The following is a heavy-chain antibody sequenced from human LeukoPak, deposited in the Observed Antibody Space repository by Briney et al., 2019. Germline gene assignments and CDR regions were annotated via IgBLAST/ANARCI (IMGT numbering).Heavy chain of an antibody. D-gene: IGHD3-10*01. CDR1: GYTFTTYD. J-gene: IGHJ4*02. V-gene: IGHV1-8*03. CDR2: MSPHNDCT. CDR3: AREAPFGRGGTFDY. Sequence: ASVKVSCKASGYTFTTYDINWVRQATGQGPEWMGWMSPHNDCTGYAQKFQGRVTFSRDTSISTAYMELSSLKSEDTAVYYCAREAPFGRGGTFDYWGQGSLVTVSS.